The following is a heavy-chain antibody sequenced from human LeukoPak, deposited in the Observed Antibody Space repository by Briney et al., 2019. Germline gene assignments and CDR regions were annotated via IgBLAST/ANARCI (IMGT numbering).Heavy chain of an antibody. CDR3: ARYRGPQQLVQRWFDP. Sequence: SETLSLTCSVSGGSISSYYWSWIRQPPGKGLEWIGYIYYSGSTNYNPSLKSRVTISVDTSKNQFSLKLSSVTAADTAVYYCARYRGPQQLVQRWFDPWGQGTLVTVSS. CDR1: GGSISSYY. D-gene: IGHD6-13*01. CDR2: IYYSGST. J-gene: IGHJ5*02. V-gene: IGHV4-59*01.